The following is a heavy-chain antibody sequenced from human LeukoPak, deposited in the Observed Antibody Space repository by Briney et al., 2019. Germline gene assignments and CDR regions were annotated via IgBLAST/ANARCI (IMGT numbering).Heavy chain of an antibody. CDR1: GASISSGSYY. D-gene: IGHD5-24*01. Sequence: SQTLSLTCTVSGASISSGSYYWSWIRQPAGKGLEWIGRIYTSGSTTYNPSLKSRVTISVDTSKNRFSPKLTSVTAADTAVYYCARDRGDGYNSGYFEYWGQGTLVTVSS. CDR3: ARDRGDGYNSGYFEY. CDR2: IYTSGST. V-gene: IGHV4-61*02. J-gene: IGHJ4*02.